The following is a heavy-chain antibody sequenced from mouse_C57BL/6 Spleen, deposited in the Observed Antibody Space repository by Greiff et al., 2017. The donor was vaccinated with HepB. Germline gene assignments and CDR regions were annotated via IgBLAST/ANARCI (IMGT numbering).Heavy chain of an antibody. CDR2: IHPNSGST. Sequence: QVQLQQPGAELVKPGASVKLSCKASGYTFTSYWMHWVKQRPGQGLEWIGMIHPNSGSTNYNEKFKSKATLTVDKSSSTAYMQLSSLTSEDSAVYYCARGPYYSKGGYAMDYWGQGTSVTVSS. J-gene: IGHJ4*01. CDR1: GYTFTSYW. CDR3: ARGPYYSKGGYAMDY. D-gene: IGHD2-5*01. V-gene: IGHV1-64*01.